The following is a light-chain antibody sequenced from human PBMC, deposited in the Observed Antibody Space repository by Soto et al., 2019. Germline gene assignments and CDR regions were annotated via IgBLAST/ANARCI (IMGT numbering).Light chain of an antibody. Sequence: DIQMTQSPSSLSASVGDRVTITCRASQSISNYLNWYQQKPGTAPKLLIYAASSLQYRVPSRFSGSGSGTDFTLTISSLQPEDFATYYCQQSYSTPVTFGQGTKLEIK. J-gene: IGKJ2*01. CDR3: QQSYSTPVT. CDR2: AAS. CDR1: QSISNY. V-gene: IGKV1-39*01.